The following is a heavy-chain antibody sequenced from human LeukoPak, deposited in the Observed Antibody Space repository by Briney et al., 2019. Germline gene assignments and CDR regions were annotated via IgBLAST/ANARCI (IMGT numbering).Heavy chain of an antibody. J-gene: IGHJ4*02. Sequence: GGSLRLSCAASGFTFSSNWMSWVRQAPGKGLEWVANIKQDGSDKYYVDSVKGRFTISRDNAKNSLYLQMNNLRAEDTAVYYCARGGGATDYWGQGTLVTVSS. V-gene: IGHV3-7*04. CDR1: GFTFSSNW. D-gene: IGHD1-26*01. CDR2: IKQDGSDK. CDR3: ARGGGATDY.